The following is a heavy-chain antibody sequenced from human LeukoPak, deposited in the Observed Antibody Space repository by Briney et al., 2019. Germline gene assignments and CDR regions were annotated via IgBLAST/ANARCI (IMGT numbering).Heavy chain of an antibody. D-gene: IGHD3-3*01. CDR2: VSTSGST. V-gene: IGHV4-4*07. CDR3: ARAPGGDFWSGSQYFFDY. CDR1: GASISSYY. Sequence: SETLSLTCTVSGASISSYYWSWIRQPAGKGLEWIGHVSTSGSTNYNPSLKSRVTMSVGTSKNQFSLKLSSVTAADTALYYCARAPGGDFWSGSQYFFDYWGQGTLVTVSS. J-gene: IGHJ4*02.